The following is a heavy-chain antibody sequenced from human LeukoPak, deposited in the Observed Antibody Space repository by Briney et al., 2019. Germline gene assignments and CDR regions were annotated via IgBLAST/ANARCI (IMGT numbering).Heavy chain of an antibody. J-gene: IGHJ4*02. CDR1: GGSISSYY. Sequence: SETLSHTCTVSGGSISSYYWSWIRQPAGKGLEWIGRINTSGTTNYNPSLKSRVTMSVDTSMNQFSLKLSSVTAADTAVYYCARARYSGSYYFDYWGQGTLVTVSS. V-gene: IGHV4-4*07. CDR2: INTSGTT. D-gene: IGHD1-26*01. CDR3: ARARYSGSYYFDY.